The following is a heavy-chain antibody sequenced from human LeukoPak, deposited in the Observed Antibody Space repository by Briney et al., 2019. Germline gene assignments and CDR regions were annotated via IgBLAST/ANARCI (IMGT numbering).Heavy chain of an antibody. V-gene: IGHV1-2*02. CDR3: ARIQQWLVGTNAFDI. Sequence: ASVKVSCKASGYIFSNYGISWVRQAPGQGLEWMGWINPNSGGTNYAQKFQGRVTMTRDTSISTAYMELSRLRSDDTAVYYCARIQQWLVGTNAFDIWGQGTMVTVSS. D-gene: IGHD6-19*01. CDR2: INPNSGGT. J-gene: IGHJ3*02. CDR1: GYIFSNYG.